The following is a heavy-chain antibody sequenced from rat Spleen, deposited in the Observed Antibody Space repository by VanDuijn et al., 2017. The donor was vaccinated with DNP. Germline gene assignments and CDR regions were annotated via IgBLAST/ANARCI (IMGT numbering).Heavy chain of an antibody. CDR3: ARYIYNNYGFDY. J-gene: IGHJ2*01. CDR2: ITYSGTT. D-gene: IGHD1-10*01. V-gene: IGHV3-1*01. Sequence: EVQLQESGPGLVKPSQSLSLACSVTGFSITSNYWGWIRKFPGDKMEWIGHITYSGTTNFNPSLKSRISITRDTSKNQFFLQLTSVTTEDTATYYCARYIYNNYGFDYWGQGVMVTVSS. CDR1: GFSITSNY.